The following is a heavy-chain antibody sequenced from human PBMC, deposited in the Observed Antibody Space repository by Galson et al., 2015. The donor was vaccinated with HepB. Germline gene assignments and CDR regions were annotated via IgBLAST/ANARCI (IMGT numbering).Heavy chain of an antibody. J-gene: IGHJ4*02. V-gene: IGHV4-39*01. Sequence: LSLTCTVSGGSISSSSYYWGWIRQPPGKGLEWIGSIYYGGSTYYNPSLKSRVTISVDTSKNQFSLKLSSVTAADTAVYYCARLGLRGYFDYWGQGTLVTVSS. CDR3: ARLGLRGYFDY. D-gene: IGHD3-16*01. CDR1: GGSISSSSYY. CDR2: IYYGGST.